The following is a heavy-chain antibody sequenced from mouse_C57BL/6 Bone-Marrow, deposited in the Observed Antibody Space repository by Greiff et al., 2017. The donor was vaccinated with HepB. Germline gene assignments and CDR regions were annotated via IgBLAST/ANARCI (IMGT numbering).Heavy chain of an antibody. CDR3: ARGKAVVATDYAMDY. CDR1: GFSLTSYG. V-gene: IGHV2-2*01. Sequence: QVQLKESGPGLVQPSQSLSITCTVSGFSLTSYGVHWVRQSPGKGLEWLGVIWSGGSTDYNAAFISRLSISKDNSKSQVFFKMNSLQADDTAIYYCARGKAVVATDYAMDYWGQGTSVTVSS. D-gene: IGHD1-1*01. J-gene: IGHJ4*01. CDR2: IWSGGST.